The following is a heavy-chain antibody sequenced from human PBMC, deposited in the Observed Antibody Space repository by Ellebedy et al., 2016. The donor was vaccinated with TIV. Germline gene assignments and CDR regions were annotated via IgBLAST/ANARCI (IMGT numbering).Heavy chain of an antibody. CDR3: ARGGYGRKAGNFDY. CDR2: VYNTVST. D-gene: IGHD5-12*01. J-gene: IGHJ4*02. CDR1: GASISGYY. Sequence: MPSETLSLTCTVSGASISGYYWTWIRQPPGKGLEWLGYVYNTVSTNYNPSLTSRVTISLDTAKNQSSLQLTSVTAADTAVYYCARGGYGRKAGNFDYWGQGTLVTVSS. V-gene: IGHV4-59*01.